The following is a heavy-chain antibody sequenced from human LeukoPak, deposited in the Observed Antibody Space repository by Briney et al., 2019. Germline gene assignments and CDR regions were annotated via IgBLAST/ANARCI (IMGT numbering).Heavy chain of an antibody. CDR2: IKEDGSQR. CDR3: ARSRGSSSFHFDY. Sequence: GGSLRLSCAASGFTFSNFWMTWVRQAPGKGLEWVANIKEDGSQRYHVDSVKGRFTISRDNAKNSLYLQMNSLRDEDTAVYYCARSRGSSSFHFDYWGQGTLVTVSS. CDR1: GFTFSNFW. J-gene: IGHJ4*02. D-gene: IGHD6-13*01. V-gene: IGHV3-7*02.